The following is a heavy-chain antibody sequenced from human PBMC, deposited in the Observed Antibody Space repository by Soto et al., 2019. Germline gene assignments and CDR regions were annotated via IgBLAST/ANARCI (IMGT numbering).Heavy chain of an antibody. V-gene: IGHV3-30*18. CDR3: AQDTYYHYAAGFYMLAS. Sequence: GGSLRLSCAASGFTFSTYGMHWVRQAPGKGLEWVAVISYDGVNKYYADSVKGRFTISRDNSKNTLYLQLNSLRAEDTAVYYCAQDTYYHYAAGFYMLASWSQRTFVTVS. CDR1: GFTFSTYG. J-gene: IGHJ5*01. CDR2: ISYDGVNK. D-gene: IGHD3-16*01.